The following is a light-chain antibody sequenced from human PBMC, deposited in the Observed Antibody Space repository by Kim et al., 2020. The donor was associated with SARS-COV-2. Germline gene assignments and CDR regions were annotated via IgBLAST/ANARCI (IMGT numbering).Light chain of an antibody. Sequence: DIQMTQSPSSLSAPLGDSVTITCRASQGISQNVAWFQQKPGQAPKSLIYGASALQGGVPSRFRGAGSGRDFSLTINSLQADDFAIYFCQQYNSHPITFGRGTRLEIK. CDR3: QQYNSHPIT. V-gene: IGKV1-16*01. CDR1: QGISQN. J-gene: IGKJ5*01. CDR2: GAS.